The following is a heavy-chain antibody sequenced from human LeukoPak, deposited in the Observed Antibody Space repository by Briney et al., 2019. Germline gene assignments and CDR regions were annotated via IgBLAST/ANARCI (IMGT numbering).Heavy chain of an antibody. Sequence: ASVKVSCKASGYTFTGYYMHWVRQAPGQGLEWMGRINPNSGGTNYAQKFQGRVTMTRDTSISTAYMELSRLRSDDTAVYYCARNHFRGGSGSSSSPDYWGQGTLVTISS. CDR1: GYTFTGYY. D-gene: IGHD2-15*01. V-gene: IGHV1-2*06. J-gene: IGHJ4*02. CDR2: INPNSGGT. CDR3: ARNHFRGGSGSSSSPDY.